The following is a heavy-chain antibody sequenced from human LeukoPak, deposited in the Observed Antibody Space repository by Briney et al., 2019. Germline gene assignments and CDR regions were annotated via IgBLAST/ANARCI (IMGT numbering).Heavy chain of an antibody. CDR1: GFTFSSYE. V-gene: IGHV3-48*03. J-gene: IGHJ4*02. CDR2: ISSSGSTI. Sequence: GGSLRLSCAASGFTFSSYEMNWVRQAPGKGLEWVSYISSSGSTIYYADSVKGRFTISRDNRKKSLFLQMSRLRTEDTALYYCAKDISASVFGVASDYWGQGTLVTVSS. D-gene: IGHD3-3*01. CDR3: AKDISASVFGVASDY.